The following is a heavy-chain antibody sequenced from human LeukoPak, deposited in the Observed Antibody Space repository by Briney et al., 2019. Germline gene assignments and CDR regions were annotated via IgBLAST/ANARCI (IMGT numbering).Heavy chain of an antibody. Sequence: GGSLRLSCAASGFTFSTYAMSWVRQAPGKGLEWVAVISYDGSNKYYADSVKGRFTISRDNSKNTLYLQMNSLRAEDTAVYYCARARGILTGYRETNFDYWGQGTLVTVSS. CDR1: GFTFSTYA. D-gene: IGHD3-9*01. CDR2: ISYDGSNK. V-gene: IGHV3-30-3*01. J-gene: IGHJ4*02. CDR3: ARARGILTGYRETNFDY.